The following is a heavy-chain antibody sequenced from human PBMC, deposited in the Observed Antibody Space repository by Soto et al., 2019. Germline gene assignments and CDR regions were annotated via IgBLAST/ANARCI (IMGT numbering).Heavy chain of an antibody. J-gene: IGHJ6*02. Sequence: GGSLRLSCAASGFTFSDYYMSWIRQAPGTGLEWVSYISSSGSTIYYADSVKGRFTISRDNAKNSLYLQMNSLRAEDTAVYYCARAGAARPPPNYYGMDVWGQGTTVTVSS. CDR2: ISSSGSTI. V-gene: IGHV3-11*04. CDR3: ARAGAARPPPNYYGMDV. CDR1: GFTFSDYY. D-gene: IGHD6-6*01.